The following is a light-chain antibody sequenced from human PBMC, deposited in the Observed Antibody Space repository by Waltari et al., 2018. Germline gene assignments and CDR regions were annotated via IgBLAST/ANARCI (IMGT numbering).Light chain of an antibody. V-gene: IGLV2-14*01. CDR1: SPDVGSYNF. CDR3: SSYTTSTTLL. CDR2: DVG. J-gene: IGLJ1*01. Sequence: QSALTQPASVSGSPGQSSTISCTGSSPDVGSYNFVSWYQQHPGKVPKLILYDVGNRPSGISHRFSASKSGNTASLTISGLQEEDEGEYYCSSYTTSTTLLFGTGTRLTVL.